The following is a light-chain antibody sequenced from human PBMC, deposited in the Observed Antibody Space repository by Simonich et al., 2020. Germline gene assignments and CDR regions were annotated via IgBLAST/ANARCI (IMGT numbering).Light chain of an antibody. CDR2: DVS. CDR1: SSDVGGYNY. CDR3: SSYTSSSTWV. V-gene: IGLV2-14*01. Sequence: QSALTQPASVSGSPGQSITISCTGTSSDVGGYNYVSWYQQHPGKAPRLMIYDVSERPSGVSNRFSGSKSGNTASLTISVLQAEDEADYYCSSYTSSSTWVFGGGTNLTVL. J-gene: IGLJ3*02.